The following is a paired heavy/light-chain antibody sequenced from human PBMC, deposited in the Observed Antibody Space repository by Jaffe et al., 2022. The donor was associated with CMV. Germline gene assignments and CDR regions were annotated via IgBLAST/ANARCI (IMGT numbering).Heavy chain of an antibody. Sequence: EVQLVESGGGLVKPGRSLRLSCETSGFTFTDHAMSWFRQAPGKGLEWVGFVRTKVSGGTADYAPSVKGRFIISRDDSKSITDLQMNGLKTEDTGVYYCTAGVAVAWGQGTLVTVSS. J-gene: IGHJ5*02. CDR1: GFTFTDHA. V-gene: IGHV3-49*05. D-gene: IGHD6-19*01. CDR3: TAGVAVA. CDR2: VRTKVSGGTA.
Light chain of an antibody. CDR1: RSLVHSDGSTY. Sequence: DVVMTQSPLSLPVTLGQAASISCRSSRSLVHSDGSTYLNWFQQRPGQSPRRLIFKISNRDPGVPDRFSGSGSGTDFTLKISRVEAEDVGVYYCMQGTHWPLSFGPGTKVEIK. CDR3: MQGTHWPLS. CDR2: KIS. J-gene: IGKJ3*01. V-gene: IGKV2-30*02.